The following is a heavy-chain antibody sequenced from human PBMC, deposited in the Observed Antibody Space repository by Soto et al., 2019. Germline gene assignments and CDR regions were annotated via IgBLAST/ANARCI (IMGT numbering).Heavy chain of an antibody. CDR3: AHSKIVGTTNYGMDV. J-gene: IGHJ6*02. V-gene: IGHV2-5*01. D-gene: IGHD1-7*01. CDR2: IYWNDDK. Sequence: QITLKESGPTLVKPTQTLTLTCTFSGFSLSTSGVGVGWIRQPPGKALEWLALIYWNDDKRYRPSLKSRLTITKDTSKNQVVLTMTNTDPVDTGTYYCAHSKIVGTTNYGMDVLGQGTTVTVSS. CDR1: GFSLSTSGVG.